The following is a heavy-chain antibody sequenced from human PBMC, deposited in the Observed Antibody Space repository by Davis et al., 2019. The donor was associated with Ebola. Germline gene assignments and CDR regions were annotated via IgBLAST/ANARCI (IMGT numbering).Heavy chain of an antibody. CDR2: ISSSSSTI. CDR1: GFTFSSYS. CDR3: ARDLDYYYYYYMDV. J-gene: IGHJ6*03. Sequence: PGGSLRLSCAASGFTFSSYSMNWVRQAPGKGLEWVSYISSSSSTIYYADSVKRRFTISRDNAKNSLYLQMNSLRDEDTAVYYCARDLDYYYYYYMDVWGKGTTVTVSS. V-gene: IGHV3-48*02.